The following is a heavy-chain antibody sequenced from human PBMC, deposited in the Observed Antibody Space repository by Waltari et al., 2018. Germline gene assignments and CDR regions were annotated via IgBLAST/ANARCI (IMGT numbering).Heavy chain of an antibody. Sequence: EVQLVESGGGLVKPGGSLRPPCQASGSTSGSYTLNWFRRAPGKGLEWVSSISSSSSYIYYADSVKGRFTISRDNAKNSLYLQMNSLRAEDTAVYYCARGGDYSPTYYYYMDVWGKGTTVTVSS. V-gene: IGHV3-21*01. CDR2: ISSSSSYI. J-gene: IGHJ6*03. D-gene: IGHD4-4*01. CDR1: GSTSGSYT. CDR3: ARGGDYSPTYYYYMDV.